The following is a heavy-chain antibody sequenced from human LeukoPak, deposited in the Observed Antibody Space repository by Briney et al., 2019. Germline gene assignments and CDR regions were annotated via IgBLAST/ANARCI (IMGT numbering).Heavy chain of an antibody. CDR2: INPNSGGT. D-gene: IGHD1-7*01. Sequence: ASVKVSCKASGYTFTGYYMQWVRKAPGQGLEWMERINPNSGGTNYAQKFQGRVTMTRDTSISTAYMELSRLRSDDTAVYYCAHNWNYTYWGQGTLVTVSS. CDR1: GYTFTGYY. V-gene: IGHV1-2*06. CDR3: AHNWNYTY. J-gene: IGHJ4*02.